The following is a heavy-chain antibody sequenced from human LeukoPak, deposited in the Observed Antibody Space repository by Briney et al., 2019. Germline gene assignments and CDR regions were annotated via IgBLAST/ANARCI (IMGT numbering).Heavy chain of an antibody. V-gene: IGHV4-4*07. CDR3: ARGKDDILTGHQRGGFDP. Sequence: SETLSLTCTVSGVSMTTYYWSWVRQPAGKGLEWIGRIYTGGRTNYKPSLQSRVIMSVDTSKNQSSLKLSSVTAADAAVVYCARGKDDILTGHQRGGFDPGGQGTLVTVSS. D-gene: IGHD3-9*01. J-gene: IGHJ5*02. CDR1: GVSMTTYY. CDR2: IYTGGRT.